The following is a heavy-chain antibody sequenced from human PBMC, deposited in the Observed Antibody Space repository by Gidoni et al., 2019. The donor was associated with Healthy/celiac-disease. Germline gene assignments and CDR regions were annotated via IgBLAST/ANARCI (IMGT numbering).Heavy chain of an antibody. D-gene: IGHD6-13*01. CDR2: IYHSGST. V-gene: IGHV4-38-2*02. CDR3: ARARYSSSWYAGSYNWFDP. CDR1: GYSISSGYY. J-gene: IGHJ5*02. Sequence: QVQLQESGPGLVKPSETLSLTCTVSGYSISSGYYWGWIRQPPGKGLEWIGSIYHSGSTYYNPSLKSRVTISVDTSKSQFSLKLSSVTAADTAVYYCARARYSSSWYAGSYNWFDPWGQGTLVTVSS.